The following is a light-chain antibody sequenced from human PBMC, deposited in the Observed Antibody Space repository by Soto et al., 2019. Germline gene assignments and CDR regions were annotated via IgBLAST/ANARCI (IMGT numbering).Light chain of an antibody. CDR2: KVS. CDR1: QSLVYSDGNTY. V-gene: IGKV2-30*01. CDR3: MQGTHWPPYT. Sequence: DVVMTQSPLSLLVTLGQPASISCRSSQSLVYSDGNTYLSWLQQRPGQSPRRLIYKVSNRDSGVPDRFSGSGSGTEFTLKISRVEAEDVGVYYCMQGTHWPPYTFGQGTKLEIK. J-gene: IGKJ2*01.